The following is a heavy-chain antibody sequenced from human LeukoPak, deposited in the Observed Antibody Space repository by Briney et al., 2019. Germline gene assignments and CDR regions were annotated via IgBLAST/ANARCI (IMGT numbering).Heavy chain of an antibody. V-gene: IGHV1-18*01. CDR1: GYTFTSYY. Sequence: ASVKVSCKASGYTFTSYYISWVRQAPGQGLEWVGWISAYNGNTNYAQKLQGRVTMTTDTSTSTAYMELRSLRSDDTAVYYCARGKTYYYDSSGYCWFDPWGQGTLVTVSS. D-gene: IGHD3-22*01. CDR3: ARGKTYYYDSSGYCWFDP. CDR2: ISAYNGNT. J-gene: IGHJ5*02.